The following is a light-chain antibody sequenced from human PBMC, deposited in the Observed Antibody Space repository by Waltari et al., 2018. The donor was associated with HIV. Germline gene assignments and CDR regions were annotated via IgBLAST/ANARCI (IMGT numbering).Light chain of an antibody. CDR3: QQYNNWPPWT. Sequence: EIVMTQSPATLSVSPGERATLSCRASQSVSSNLAWYQQKPGQAPRLLIYGASTRATGIPARFSGSGSGIYFTLTISSLQSEDFAVYYCQQYNNWPPWTFGQGTKVEIK. CDR2: GAS. J-gene: IGKJ1*01. CDR1: QSVSSN. V-gene: IGKV3-15*01.